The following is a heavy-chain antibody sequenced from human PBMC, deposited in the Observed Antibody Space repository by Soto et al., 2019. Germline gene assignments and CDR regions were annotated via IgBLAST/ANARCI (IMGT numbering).Heavy chain of an antibody. J-gene: IGHJ6*02. D-gene: IGHD1-26*01. V-gene: IGHV3-30*18. CDR2: ISYDGSNK. CDR1: GFTFSSYG. Sequence: GGSLRLSCAASGFTFSSYGMHWVRQAPGKGLEWVAVISYDGSNKYYADSVKGRFTISRDNSKNTLYLQMNSLRAEDTAVYYCAKDSGPVGATKGMDVWGQGTTVTVSS. CDR3: AKDSGPVGATKGMDV.